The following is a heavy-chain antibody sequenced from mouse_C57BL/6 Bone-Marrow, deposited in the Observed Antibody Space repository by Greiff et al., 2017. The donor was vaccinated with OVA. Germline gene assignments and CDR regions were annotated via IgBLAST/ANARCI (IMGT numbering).Heavy chain of an antibody. Sequence: EVQGVESGGDLVKPGGSLKLSCAASGFTFSSYGMSWVRQTPDKRLEWVATISSGGSYTYYPDSVKGRFTISRDNAKNTLYLQMSSLKSEDTAMYYCARHCTLDYWGQGTTLTVSS. CDR2: ISSGGSYT. J-gene: IGHJ2*01. V-gene: IGHV5-6*01. CDR1: GFTFSSYG. CDR3: ARHCTLDY.